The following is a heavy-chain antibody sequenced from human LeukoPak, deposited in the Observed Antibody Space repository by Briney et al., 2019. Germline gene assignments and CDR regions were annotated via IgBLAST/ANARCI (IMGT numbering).Heavy chain of an antibody. D-gene: IGHD6-13*01. CDR3: ARGEAAAYTGDYYYYYMDV. J-gene: IGHJ6*03. Sequence: ASVKVSCKASGYTFTSYYIHWVRQAPGQGLEWMGWINPNSGGTNYAQKFQGRVTMTRDTSISTAYMELSRLRSDDTAVYYCARGEAAAYTGDYYYYYMDVWGKGTTVTVSS. CDR2: INPNSGGT. V-gene: IGHV1-2*02. CDR1: GYTFTSYY.